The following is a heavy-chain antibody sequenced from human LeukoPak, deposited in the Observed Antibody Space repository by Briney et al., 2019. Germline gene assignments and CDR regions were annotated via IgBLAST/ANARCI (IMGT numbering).Heavy chain of an antibody. Sequence: GESLKISCKGSGYSFTSYWIGWVRQMPGKGLEWMGLIYPGDSDTRYSPSFQGQVTISADKSISTAYLQWSSLRASDTAMYYCARQYYYDSSGYYYDDAFDIWGQGTMVTVSS. J-gene: IGHJ3*02. V-gene: IGHV5-51*01. D-gene: IGHD3-22*01. CDR3: ARQYYYDSSGYYYDDAFDI. CDR1: GYSFTSYW. CDR2: IYPGDSDT.